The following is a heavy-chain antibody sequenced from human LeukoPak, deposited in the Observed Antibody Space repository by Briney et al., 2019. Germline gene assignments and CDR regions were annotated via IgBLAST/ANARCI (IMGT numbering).Heavy chain of an antibody. CDR3: ARAPYYYDLDFEFDY. D-gene: IGHD3-22*01. CDR2: VYYSGST. Sequence: SETLSLTCTVSGDSISGADYYWSWIRQPPGKGLEWIAYVYYSGSTYYNPSLKNRLTISVDTSKNQFSLKLNSVTAADTAVYYCARAPYYYDLDFEFDYWGQGTLVTVSS. V-gene: IGHV4-30-4*01. J-gene: IGHJ4*02. CDR1: GDSISGADYY.